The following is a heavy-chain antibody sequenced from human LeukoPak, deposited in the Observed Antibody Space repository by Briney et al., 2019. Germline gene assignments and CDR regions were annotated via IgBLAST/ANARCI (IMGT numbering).Heavy chain of an antibody. V-gene: IGHV4-59*01. J-gene: IGHJ5*02. CDR3: ARLRGRTGTTDWFDP. Sequence: SGTQSLTCTVSGGSISNYYWSWIRQPPGKGLEWIGYIYYSGSTNYNPSLKSRVTISVDTSKNQFSLKLSSVTAADTAVYYCARLRGRTGTTDWFDPWGQGTLVTVSS. CDR1: GGSISNYY. D-gene: IGHD1-1*01. CDR2: IYYSGST.